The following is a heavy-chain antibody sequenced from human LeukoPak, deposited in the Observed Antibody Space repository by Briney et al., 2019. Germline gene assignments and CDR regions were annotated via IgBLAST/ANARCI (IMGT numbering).Heavy chain of an antibody. J-gene: IGHJ4*02. Sequence: SETLSLTCTVSGGSISSSSYYWGWLRQPPGKGRELISSIYYSGSTYYNPSLKSRVTIYVDTSKNQLSLKLSSVTAADTAVYYCARRVAVAGYYWGQGTLVTVSS. D-gene: IGHD6-19*01. CDR2: IYYSGST. CDR3: ARRVAVAGYY. V-gene: IGHV4-39*01. CDR1: GGSISSSSYY.